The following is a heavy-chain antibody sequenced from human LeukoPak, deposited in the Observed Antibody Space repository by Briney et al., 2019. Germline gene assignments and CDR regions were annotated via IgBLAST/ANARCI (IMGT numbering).Heavy chain of an antibody. CDR2: VSAYNGDI. J-gene: IGHJ4*02. D-gene: IGHD4-17*01. V-gene: IGHV1-18*01. CDR3: AREDGDYGKVFDY. CDR1: GYTFTSSG. Sequence: ASVKVSCKASGYTFTSSGVSWVRQAPGQGLEWMGWVSAYNGDINYAQKFQGRVTMTTDTSTSTVYMELSSLRSEDTAVYYCAREDGDYGKVFDYWGQGTLVTVSS.